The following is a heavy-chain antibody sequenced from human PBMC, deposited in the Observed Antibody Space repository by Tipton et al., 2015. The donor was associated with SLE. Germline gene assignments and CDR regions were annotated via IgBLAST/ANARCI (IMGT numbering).Heavy chain of an antibody. J-gene: IGHJ6*02. V-gene: IGHV4-31*03. D-gene: IGHD3-3*01. Sequence: TLSLTCTVSGGSIRSSGYYWSWIRQHPGKGLEWIGEINHSGSTNYNPSLKGRVTISVDTSKNQFSLKLSSVTAADTAVYYCAKRNDFWSGYYGYYYGMDVWGHGTTVTVSS. CDR1: GGSIRSSGYY. CDR2: INHSGST. CDR3: AKRNDFWSGYYGYYYGMDV.